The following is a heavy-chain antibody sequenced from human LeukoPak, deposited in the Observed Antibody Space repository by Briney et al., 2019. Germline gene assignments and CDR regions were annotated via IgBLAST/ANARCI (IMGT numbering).Heavy chain of an antibody. V-gene: IGHV3-30-3*01. CDR2: ISYDGSNK. Sequence: GGSLRLSCAASGFTFSSYAMHWVRQAPGKGLEWVAVISYDGSNKYYADSVKGRFTISRDNSKNTLYLQMNSLRAEDTAVYYCARAVSCTNGACSHDAFHIWGLGTMVTVSS. D-gene: IGHD2-8*01. J-gene: IGHJ3*02. CDR1: GFTFSSYA. CDR3: ARAVSCTNGACSHDAFHI.